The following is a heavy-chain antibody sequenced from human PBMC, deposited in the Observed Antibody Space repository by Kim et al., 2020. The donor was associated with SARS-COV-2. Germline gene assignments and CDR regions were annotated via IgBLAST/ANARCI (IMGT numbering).Heavy chain of an antibody. Sequence: QKLQGRVTMTTDTSTSTAYMELRSLRSDDTAVYYCARGAIAVAGTGYFDYWGQGTLVTVSS. J-gene: IGHJ4*02. CDR3: ARGAIAVAGTGYFDY. V-gene: IGHV1-18*01. D-gene: IGHD6-19*01.